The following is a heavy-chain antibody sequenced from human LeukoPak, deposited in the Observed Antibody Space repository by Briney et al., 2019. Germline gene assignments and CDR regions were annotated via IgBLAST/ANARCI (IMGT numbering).Heavy chain of an antibody. CDR1: GGSFSGYY. V-gene: IGHV4-34*01. D-gene: IGHD2-21*02. Sequence: SETLSLTCAVYGGSFSGYYWSWIRQPPGKGLEWIGEINHSGSTNYNPSLKSRVTISVDTSKNQFPLKLSSVTAADTAVYYCARGGPYCGGDCYSMVGWFDPWGQGTLVTVSS. CDR2: INHSGST. J-gene: IGHJ5*02. CDR3: ARGGPYCGGDCYSMVGWFDP.